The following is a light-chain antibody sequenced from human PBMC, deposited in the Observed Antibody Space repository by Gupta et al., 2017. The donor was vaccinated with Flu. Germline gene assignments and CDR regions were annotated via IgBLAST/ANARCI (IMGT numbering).Light chain of an antibody. CDR2: WAS. CDR1: QSVLYSSNNKNY. CDR3: QQYYSTLR. V-gene: IGKV4-1*01. J-gene: IGKJ2*03. Sequence: DIVMTQAPYSLAVSLGERATINCKSSQSVLYSSNNKNYLAWYQQKPGQPPKLLIYWASTRESGVPDRFSGSGSGTDFTLTISSLQAEDVAVYYCQQYYSTLRFGQGTKLEIK.